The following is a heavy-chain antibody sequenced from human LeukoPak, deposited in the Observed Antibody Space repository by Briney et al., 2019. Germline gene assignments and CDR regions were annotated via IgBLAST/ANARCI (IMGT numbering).Heavy chain of an antibody. D-gene: IGHD2-2*01. CDR3: ARVPSGVVEPPTRGDYFDF. V-gene: IGHV4-34*01. Sequence: SETLSLTCAVYGGSFSGYYWSWIRQPPGKGLEWIGEINPSGRTNYNPSLKRRVTISVDASKNQFSLKWSSVTAADTAVYYCARVPSGVVEPPTRGDYFDFWGQGTLVTVSS. CDR1: GGSFSGYY. J-gene: IGHJ4*02. CDR2: INPSGRT.